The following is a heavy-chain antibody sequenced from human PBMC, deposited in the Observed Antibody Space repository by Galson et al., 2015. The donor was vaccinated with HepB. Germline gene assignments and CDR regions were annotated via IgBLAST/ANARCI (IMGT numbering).Heavy chain of an antibody. J-gene: IGHJ4*02. Sequence: SLRLSCAASGFTFSSYTISWVRQAPGKGLEWVSYISSGSSTIYFADSVKGRFTISRDNAKNSLYLQMNSLRAEDTAVYYCARESGNGYIDYWGQGTLVTVSS. D-gene: IGHD2-8*01. CDR2: ISSGSSTI. CDR1: GFTFSSYT. V-gene: IGHV3-48*01. CDR3: ARESGNGYIDY.